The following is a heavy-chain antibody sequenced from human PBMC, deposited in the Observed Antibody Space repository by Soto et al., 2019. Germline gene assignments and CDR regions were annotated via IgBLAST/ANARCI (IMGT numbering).Heavy chain of an antibody. V-gene: IGHV3-23*01. Sequence: PGGSLRLSCAASGFTFSSYAMSWVRQAPGKGLEWVSAISVSGGSTYYADSVKGRFTISRDNSKNTLYLQMNSLRAEDTAVYYCAKGEQQLVHGHAFDIWGQGTMVTVSS. CDR1: GFTFSSYA. D-gene: IGHD6-13*01. CDR2: ISVSGGST. CDR3: AKGEQQLVHGHAFDI. J-gene: IGHJ3*02.